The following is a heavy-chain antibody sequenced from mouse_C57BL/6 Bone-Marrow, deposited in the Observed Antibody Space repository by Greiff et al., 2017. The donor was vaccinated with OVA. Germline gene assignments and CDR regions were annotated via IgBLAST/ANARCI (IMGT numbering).Heavy chain of an antibody. V-gene: IGHV1-80*01. D-gene: IGHD2-2*01. CDR3: ARPVYYGYDEGFAY. CDR2: IYPGDGDT. J-gene: IGHJ3*01. CDR1: GYAFSSYW. Sequence: VKLVESGAELVKPGASVKISCKASGYAFSSYWMNWVKQRPGKGLEWIGQIYPGDGDTNYNGKFKGKATLTADKSSSTAYMQLSSLTSEDSAVYFCARPVYYGYDEGFAYWGQGTLVTVSA.